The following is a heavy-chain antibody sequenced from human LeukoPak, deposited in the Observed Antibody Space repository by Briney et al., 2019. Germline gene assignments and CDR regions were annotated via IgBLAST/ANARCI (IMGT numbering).Heavy chain of an antibody. CDR2: ISWNSGSI. CDR3: AKGKWLSESPLDY. V-gene: IGHV3-9*01. CDR1: GFTFDDYA. J-gene: IGHJ4*02. D-gene: IGHD3-22*01. Sequence: PGGSLRLSCAASGFTFDDYAMHWVRQAPGKGLEWVSGISWNSGSIGCADSVKGRFTISRDNARNSLYLQMNSLRAEDTALYYCAKGKWLSESPLDYWGQGTLVTVSS.